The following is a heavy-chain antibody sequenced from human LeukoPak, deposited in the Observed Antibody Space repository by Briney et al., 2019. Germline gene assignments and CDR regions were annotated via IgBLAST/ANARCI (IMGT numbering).Heavy chain of an antibody. J-gene: IGHJ4*02. CDR3: ASSATGYSRFDY. CDR2: IYYSGST. CDR1: GGSISSYY. D-gene: IGHD5-18*01. Sequence: PSETLSLTCTVSGGSISSYYWSWIRQPPGKGLEWIGYIYYSGSTNYNPSLKSRVTISVDTSKNQFSLKLSSVTAADTAVYYCASSATGYSRFDYWGQGALVTVSS. V-gene: IGHV4-59*01.